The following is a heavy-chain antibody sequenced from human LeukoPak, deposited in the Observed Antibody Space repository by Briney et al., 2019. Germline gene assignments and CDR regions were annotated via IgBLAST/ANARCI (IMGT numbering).Heavy chain of an antibody. J-gene: IGHJ3*02. CDR1: GGSVSSGSYY. CDR3: AGDSPTTGYSSGWYEDDAFDI. CDR2: IYYSGST. D-gene: IGHD6-19*01. Sequence: SETLSLTCTVSGGSVSSGSYYWSWIRQPPGKGLEWIGYIYYSGSTNYNPSLKSRVTISVDTSKNQFSLKLSSVTAADTAVYYCAGDSPTTGYSSGWYEDDAFDIWGQGTMVTVSS. V-gene: IGHV4-61*01.